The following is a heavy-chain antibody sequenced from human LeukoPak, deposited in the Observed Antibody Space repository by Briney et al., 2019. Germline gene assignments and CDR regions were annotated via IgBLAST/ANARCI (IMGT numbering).Heavy chain of an antibody. Sequence: PGGSLRLSCAASGFTFSSYGMHWVRQAPGKGLEWVAVISYDGSNKYYADSVKGRFTISRDNSKNTLYLQMNSLRAEDTAVYYCAKGGADSSGYLFDYWGQGTLVTVSS. D-gene: IGHD3-22*01. CDR1: GFTFSSYG. V-gene: IGHV3-30*18. CDR3: AKGGADSSGYLFDY. J-gene: IGHJ4*02. CDR2: ISYDGSNK.